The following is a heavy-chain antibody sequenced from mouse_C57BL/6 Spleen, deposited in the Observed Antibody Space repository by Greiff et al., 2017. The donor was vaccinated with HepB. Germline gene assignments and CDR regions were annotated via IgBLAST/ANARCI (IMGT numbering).Heavy chain of an antibody. CDR2: ISDGGSYT. Sequence: EVKLVESGGGLVKPGGSLKLSCAASGFTFSSYAMSWVRQTPEKRLEWVATISDGGSYTYYPDNVKGRFTISRDNAKNNLYLQMSHLKSEDTAMYYCARDRPGRGAMDYWGQGTSVTVSS. J-gene: IGHJ4*01. CDR1: GFTFSSYA. CDR3: ARDRPGRGAMDY. V-gene: IGHV5-4*01. D-gene: IGHD1-1*01.